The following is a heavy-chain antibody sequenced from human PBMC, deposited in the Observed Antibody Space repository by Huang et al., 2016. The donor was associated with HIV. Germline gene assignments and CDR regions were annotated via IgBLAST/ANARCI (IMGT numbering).Heavy chain of an antibody. V-gene: IGHV3-11*04. J-gene: IGHJ5*02. CDR1: GFTFSDHY. CDR3: VRDKAWFDP. CDR2: ISDSGSTT. Sequence: QVQVVESGGGLVKPGGSLRLSCTASGFTFSDHYMSWIRQAAGMGLEGVSHISDSGSTTYYADSVKGRFTISRDNAKKLVYLQMNSLRVDDTAVYFCVRDKAWFDPWGQGTLVTVSS.